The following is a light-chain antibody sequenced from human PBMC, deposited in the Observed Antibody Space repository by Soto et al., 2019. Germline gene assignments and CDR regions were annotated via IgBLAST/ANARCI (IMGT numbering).Light chain of an antibody. V-gene: IGKV3-11*01. CDR3: QLRSL. CDR1: QPVSSY. Sequence: DIVLTQSPATLSLSPGDRATLSCGASQPVSSYSAWYQQKPGQAPRLLIYDASKRAPGIPARFNGTGSGTDFTLTINSLGPEDFAVYYRQLRSLFGGGTKVEIK. J-gene: IGKJ4*01. CDR2: DAS.